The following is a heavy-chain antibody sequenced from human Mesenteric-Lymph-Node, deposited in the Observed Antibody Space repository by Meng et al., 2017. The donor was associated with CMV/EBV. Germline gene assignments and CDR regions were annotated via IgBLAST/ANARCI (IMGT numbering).Heavy chain of an antibody. J-gene: IGHJ6*02. CDR2: IIPIFGTA. V-gene: IGHV1-69*05. Sequence: SVKVSCKASGGTFSSYAISWMRQAPGQGLEWMGGIIPIFGTANYAQKFQGRVTITTDESTSTAYMELSSLRSEDTAVYYCARAWYQLPYYYYYYGMDVWGQGTTVTVSS. D-gene: IGHD2-2*01. CDR3: ARAWYQLPYYYYYYGMDV. CDR1: GGTFSSYA.